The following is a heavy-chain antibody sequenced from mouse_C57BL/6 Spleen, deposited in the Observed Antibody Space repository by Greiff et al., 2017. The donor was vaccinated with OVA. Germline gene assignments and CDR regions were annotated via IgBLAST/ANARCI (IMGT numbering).Heavy chain of an antibody. Sequence: EVMLVESGGGLVQPGGSMKLSCAASGFTFSDAWMDWVRQSPEKGLEWVAGIRNKANNHATYYAESVKGRFTISRDDSKSSVYLQMNSLRAEDTGIYYCTRGYYDYAMDYWGQGTSVTVSS. CDR3: TRGYYDYAMDY. CDR2: IRNKANNHAT. CDR1: GFTFSDAW. D-gene: IGHD2-3*01. J-gene: IGHJ4*01. V-gene: IGHV6-6*01.